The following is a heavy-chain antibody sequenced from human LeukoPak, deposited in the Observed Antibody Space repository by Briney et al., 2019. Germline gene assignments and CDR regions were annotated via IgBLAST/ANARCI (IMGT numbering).Heavy chain of an antibody. V-gene: IGHV3-23*01. J-gene: IGHJ5*02. Sequence: GGSLRLSCAASGFAFSSYAMTWVRQAPGKGLEWVSTISGSDGSTYYADSVKGRFTISRDNSKNTLYLLMNSLRADDTAVYYCAKDPFDQMLPENWFDPWGQGTLVTVSS. CDR1: GFAFSSYA. D-gene: IGHD2-2*01. CDR3: AKDPFDQMLPENWFDP. CDR2: ISGSDGST.